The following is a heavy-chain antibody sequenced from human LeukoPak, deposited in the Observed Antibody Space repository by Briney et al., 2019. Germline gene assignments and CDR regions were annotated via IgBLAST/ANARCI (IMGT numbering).Heavy chain of an antibody. Sequence: ASVKVSCKVSGYTLTELSMHWVQQAPGKGLEWMGGFDPEDGETIYAQKFQGRVTMTEDTSTDTAYMELSSLRSEDTAVYYCATAAYSNYGRWFDPWGQGTLVTVSS. J-gene: IGHJ5*02. D-gene: IGHD4-11*01. CDR1: GYTLTELS. V-gene: IGHV1-24*01. CDR2: FDPEDGET. CDR3: ATAAYSNYGRWFDP.